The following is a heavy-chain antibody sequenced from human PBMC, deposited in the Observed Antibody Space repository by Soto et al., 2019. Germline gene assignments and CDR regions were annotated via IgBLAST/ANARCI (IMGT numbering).Heavy chain of an antibody. J-gene: IGHJ4*02. CDR3: ARRGSGGYYDY. D-gene: IGHD6-19*01. CDR2: ISGSGGST. CDR1: GFTFSSYA. Sequence: EVQLLESGGGLVQPGGSRRLSCAASGFTFSSYAMRWVRQAPGKGLEWVSAISGSGGSTYYADSVKGRFTVSRDTSKNTLYLQMNSLRAEDTAVYYCARRGSGGYYDYWGQGTLVTVSS. V-gene: IGHV3-23*01.